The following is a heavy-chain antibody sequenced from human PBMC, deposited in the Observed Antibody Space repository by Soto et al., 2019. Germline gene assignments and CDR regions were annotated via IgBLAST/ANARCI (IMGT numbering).Heavy chain of an antibody. CDR1: GGTFSSHT. CDR3: ARPDFGDYWYFDL. Sequence: QDQLVQSGAEVKKPGSSVKVSCKASGGTFSSHTFSWVRQAPGQGLEWMGRIIPALGTATYAQKFQGRVTITADETATTVSMELNSRRSEATAVYYCARPDFGDYWYFDLWGRGTLVTVSS. D-gene: IGHD4-17*01. J-gene: IGHJ2*01. V-gene: IGHV1-69*08. CDR2: IIPALGTA.